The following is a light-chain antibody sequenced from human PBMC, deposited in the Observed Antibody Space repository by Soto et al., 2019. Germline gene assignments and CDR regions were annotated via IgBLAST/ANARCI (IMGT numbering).Light chain of an antibody. CDR1: QSIRTF. Sequence: IVLTQSPATLSLSPGERATLSCRASQSIRTFLAWYQQKPGQAPRLLIYDSSNRATDIPARFSGSGSGTDFALTISSLEPEDFAVYYCLPSWTFGQGPGWKSN. CDR3: LPSWT. V-gene: IGKV3-11*01. CDR2: DSS. J-gene: IGKJ1*01.